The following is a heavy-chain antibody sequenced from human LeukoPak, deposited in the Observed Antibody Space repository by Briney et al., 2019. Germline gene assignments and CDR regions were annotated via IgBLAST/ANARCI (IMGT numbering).Heavy chain of an antibody. CDR1: GYTFTGYY. D-gene: IGHD3-22*01. Sequence: ASVKVSCKTSGYTFTGYYMHWVRHAPGQGLERMGWINPNSGGTNYAQKFQGRVTMTRDTSISTAYMELSRLRSDDTAVYYCARAGYYYDSSGHPFDYWSQGTLVTVSS. J-gene: IGHJ4*02. CDR3: ARAGYYYDSSGHPFDY. V-gene: IGHV1-2*02. CDR2: INPNSGGT.